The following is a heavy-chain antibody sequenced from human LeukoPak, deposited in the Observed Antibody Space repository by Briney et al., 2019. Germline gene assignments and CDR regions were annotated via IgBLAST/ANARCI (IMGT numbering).Heavy chain of an antibody. CDR3: AREGYYGRGLYYFDY. Sequence: GGSLRLSCAASGFTFSSYWMSWVRQAPGKGLEWVANIKQDGSEKYYVDSVKGRFTISRDNAKNSLYLQMNSLRAEDTAVYYCAREGYYGRGLYYFDYWGQGTLVTVSS. V-gene: IGHV3-7*01. J-gene: IGHJ4*02. CDR1: GFTFSSYW. D-gene: IGHD4-17*01. CDR2: IKQDGSEK.